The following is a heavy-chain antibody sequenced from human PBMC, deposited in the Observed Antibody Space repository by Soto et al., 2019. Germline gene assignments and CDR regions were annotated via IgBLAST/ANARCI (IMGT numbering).Heavy chain of an antibody. Sequence: PVESLRISCRGSGYSFTGYWIGWVRQMTGKGLEWMGIIDPFDSDTRYSPSFQGQVTISADKSISTAYLQWSSLKASDTAMYFCARQLTQLADIDYWGQGTLVTVSS. D-gene: IGHD6-6*01. V-gene: IGHV5-51*01. CDR1: GYSFTGYW. CDR3: ARQLTQLADIDY. J-gene: IGHJ4*02. CDR2: IDPFDSDT.